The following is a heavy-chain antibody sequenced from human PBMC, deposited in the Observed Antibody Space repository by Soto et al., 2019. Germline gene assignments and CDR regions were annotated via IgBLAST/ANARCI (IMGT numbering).Heavy chain of an antibody. V-gene: IGHV3-23*01. D-gene: IGHD6-19*01. Sequence: WWSLRLSCSASVFSCSNYAMNWFRQAPGKGLEWVSVISGSGGSASYADSVQGRFTISRDNSNNTLYLQMNSLRAEDTAIYSCVREASGWYSRGSFDFWGRGTMVTVSS. J-gene: IGHJ3*01. CDR3: VREASGWYSRGSFDF. CDR1: VFSCSNYA. CDR2: ISGSGGSA.